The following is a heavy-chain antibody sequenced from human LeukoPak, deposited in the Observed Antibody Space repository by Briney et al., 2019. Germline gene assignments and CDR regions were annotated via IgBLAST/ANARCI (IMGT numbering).Heavy chain of an antibody. Sequence: GGSLRLSCAASGFIFTNAWMSWVRQAPGKGLEWVGRIKSRTDGGTTDYAAPVKGRFTISRDGSQNTVYLQMSSLKTEDTAVYYCATDWHWGQGTLVTVSS. CDR3: ATDWH. CDR1: GFIFTNAW. CDR2: IKSRTDGGTT. J-gene: IGHJ4*02. V-gene: IGHV3-15*01.